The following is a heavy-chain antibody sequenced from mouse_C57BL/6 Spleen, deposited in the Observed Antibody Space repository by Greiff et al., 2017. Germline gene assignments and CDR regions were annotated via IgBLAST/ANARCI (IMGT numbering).Heavy chain of an antibody. CDR3: ARDYYGSSFAY. V-gene: IGHV3-6*01. D-gene: IGHD1-1*01. Sequence: EVKLQESGPGLVKPSQSLSLTCSVTGYSITSGYYWNWIRQFPGNKLEWMGYIRYDGSNNYNPSLKNRISITRDTSKNQFFLKLNSVTTEDTATYYCARDYYGSSFAYWGQGTLVTVSA. CDR1: GYSITSGYY. J-gene: IGHJ3*01. CDR2: IRYDGSN.